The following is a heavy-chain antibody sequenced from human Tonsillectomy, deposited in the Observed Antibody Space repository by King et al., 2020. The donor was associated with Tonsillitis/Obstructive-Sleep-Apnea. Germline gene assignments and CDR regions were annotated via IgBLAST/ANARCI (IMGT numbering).Heavy chain of an antibody. D-gene: IGHD3/OR15-3a*01. Sequence: QLQESGPGLVKPSETLSLTCTVSGGSVSSDSYYWSWIRQPPGKGLEWIGYICYSGSTNHDPSLKSRVAISVDTSKNQFSLKLSSLTAADTAVCYCARLFQDVIGLYFDYWGQGTLVTVSS. J-gene: IGHJ4*02. V-gene: IGHV4-61*01. CDR1: GGSVSSDSYY. CDR3: ARLFQDVIGLYFDY. CDR2: ICYSGST.